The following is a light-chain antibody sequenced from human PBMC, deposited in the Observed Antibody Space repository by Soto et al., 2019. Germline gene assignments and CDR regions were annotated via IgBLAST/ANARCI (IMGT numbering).Light chain of an antibody. CDR1: SSDVGFYNS. J-gene: IGLJ2*01. CDR3: SSYGNGNLVI. CDR2: GVN. V-gene: IGLV2-8*01. Sequence: QSALTQPPSASGSPGQSVNITCTGTSSDVGFYNSVSWFQQHPGKTPKLMIYGVNKRPSGVPDRFSGSKSGTTASLTVSGLQTEDEADYYCSSYGNGNLVIFGGGTKVTVL.